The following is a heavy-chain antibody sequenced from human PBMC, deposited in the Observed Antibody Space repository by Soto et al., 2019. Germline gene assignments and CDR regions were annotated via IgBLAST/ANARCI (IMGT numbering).Heavy chain of an antibody. D-gene: IGHD2-21*02. CDR1: GASINSYY. Sequence: QVQLQESGPGLVKPSETLSLTCTVSGASINSYYWNWVRQSPGKGLEWIGHISYSGGTIYNPSLRSRVTVSTYTSKNQVSLKLHSVTAVDTAVYLCARRVVMTHTFEGNWLGPWGQGTLVTVSS. CDR2: ISYSGGT. CDR3: ARRVVMTHTFEGNWLGP. J-gene: IGHJ5*02. V-gene: IGHV4-59*08.